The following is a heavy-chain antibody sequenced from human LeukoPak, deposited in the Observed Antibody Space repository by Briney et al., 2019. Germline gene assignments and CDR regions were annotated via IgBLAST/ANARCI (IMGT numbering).Heavy chain of an antibody. CDR2: ISPCSGGT. CDR3: ARADDSGWPRTPEYFFHY. CDR1: GYTFTAYY. J-gene: IGHJ4*02. Sequence: ASVKVSCKTSGYTFTAYYIHGVRQAPGQGREWMGWISPCSGGTNYAQKYQGRVTMTRDTSIRTAYLELSRLRSDDTAVYYCARADDSGWPRTPEYFFHYWGRGTLDTLPS. D-gene: IGHD6-19*01. V-gene: IGHV1-2*02.